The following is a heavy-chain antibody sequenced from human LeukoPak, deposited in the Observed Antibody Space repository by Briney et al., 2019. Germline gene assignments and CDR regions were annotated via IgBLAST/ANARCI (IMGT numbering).Heavy chain of an antibody. V-gene: IGHV1-69*04. CDR1: GGTFSSYA. Sequence: GASVKVSCKASGGTFSSYAISWVRQAPGQGLEWMGRIIPIFGIANYAQKFQGRVTITADKSTSTAYMELSSLRSEDTAVYYCARGLKLRPYYYGMDVWGQGTTVTVSS. CDR2: IIPIFGIA. J-gene: IGHJ6*02. D-gene: IGHD1-7*01. CDR3: ARGLKLRPYYYGMDV.